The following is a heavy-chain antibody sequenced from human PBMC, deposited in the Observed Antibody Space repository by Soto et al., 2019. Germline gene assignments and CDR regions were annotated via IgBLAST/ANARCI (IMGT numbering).Heavy chain of an antibody. CDR2: ISGSDSST. D-gene: IGHD5-12*01. Sequence: EVQLLESGGGLVQPGGSLRLSCAASGFTFSSYAMNWVRQAPGKGLEWVSVISGSDSSTDYADSVKGRFTISRDNSKNTLYVQMNSLRAEDTAVYYCAKAIRGYNAPLDSWGQGTRVTVSS. J-gene: IGHJ4*02. CDR1: GFTFSSYA. V-gene: IGHV3-23*01. CDR3: AKAIRGYNAPLDS.